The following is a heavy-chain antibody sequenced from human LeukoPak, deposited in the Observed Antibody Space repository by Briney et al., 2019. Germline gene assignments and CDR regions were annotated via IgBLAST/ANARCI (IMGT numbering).Heavy chain of an antibody. CDR2: IYHSGST. J-gene: IGHJ5*02. Sequence: SETLSLTCTVSGGSIDSTSYYWGWIRQPPGKGLEWIGSIYHSGSTYYNPSLKSRVTISVDTSKNQFSLKLSSVTAADTAVYYCARDRGYCSSTSCNIDGQFDPWGQGTLVTVSS. D-gene: IGHD2-2*02. CDR3: ARDRGYCSSTSCNIDGQFDP. V-gene: IGHV4-39*07. CDR1: GGSIDSTSYY.